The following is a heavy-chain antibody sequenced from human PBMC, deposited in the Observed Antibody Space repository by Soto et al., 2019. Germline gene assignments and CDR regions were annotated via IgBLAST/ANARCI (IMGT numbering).Heavy chain of an antibody. J-gene: IGHJ6*04. Sequence: PGGSLRLSCAASGFNVSSNYISWVRQAQGKGLEWVSVIYSGGTTYYADSVKDIFTISRDNSKNTLYLQMNSLRAEDTAVYYCARDLSVWGKGTTVTVSS. CDR2: IYSGGTT. CDR1: GFNVSSNY. V-gene: IGHV3-66*01. CDR3: ARDLSV.